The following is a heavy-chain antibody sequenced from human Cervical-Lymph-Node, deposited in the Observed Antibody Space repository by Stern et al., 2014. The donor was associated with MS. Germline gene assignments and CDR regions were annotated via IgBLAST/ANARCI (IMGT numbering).Heavy chain of an antibody. CDR3: AREIYETSLDY. CDR1: GFPFSDHY. J-gene: IGHJ4*02. D-gene: IGHD5/OR15-5a*01. CDR2: ISPSDGTT. Sequence: QVQLVESGGDLVKPGGSLRLSCTVSGFPFSDHYMNWIRQAPGKGLEWVAYISPSDGTTYYADSVKGRFTISRDNAKNSLFLQMSSLRGDDTAVYYCAREIYETSLDYWGRGTLVTVSS. V-gene: IGHV3-11*01.